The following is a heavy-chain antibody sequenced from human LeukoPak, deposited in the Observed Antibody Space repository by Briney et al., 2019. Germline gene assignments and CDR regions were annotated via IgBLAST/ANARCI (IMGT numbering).Heavy chain of an antibody. CDR2: INDSGST. CDR3: ARSFVVASIWNRSTGGWFDP. V-gene: IGHV4-34*01. CDR1: GGSFSGYY. J-gene: IGHJ5*02. D-gene: IGHD2-15*01. Sequence: PSETLSLTCAVYGGSFSGYYWSWIRQPPGKGLEWIGEINDSGSTNYKSSLKSRVTITVDRSKNQFSLKLSSVTAADTSVYYCARSFVVASIWNRSTGGWFDPWGQGTLVTVSS.